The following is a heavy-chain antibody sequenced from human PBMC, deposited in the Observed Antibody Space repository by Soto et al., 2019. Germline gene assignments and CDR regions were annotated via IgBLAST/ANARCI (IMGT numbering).Heavy chain of an antibody. CDR3: AKGKTSGWYYFDY. Sequence: GGSLRLSCAASGFTFSNFAMSWVRQAPGRGLEWVSGISASGRDIHYADSVKDRFTVSRDNSKNTLYLQMNSLRAEDTAIYYCAKGKTSGWYYFDYWGQGALVTVSS. CDR1: GFTFSNFA. D-gene: IGHD6-19*01. CDR2: ISASGRDI. J-gene: IGHJ4*02. V-gene: IGHV3-23*01.